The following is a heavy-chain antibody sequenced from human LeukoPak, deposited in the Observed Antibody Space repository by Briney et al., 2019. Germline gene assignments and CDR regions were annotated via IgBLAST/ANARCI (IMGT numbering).Heavy chain of an antibody. CDR3: AIGYSSSWASNLYFQH. Sequence: SETLSLTCTVSGGSISSYYWSWIRQPPGKGLEWIGYIYYSGSTNYNPSLKSRVTISVDTSKNQFSLKLSSVTAADTAVYYCAIGYSSSWASNLYFQHRGQGTLVTVSS. D-gene: IGHD6-13*01. CDR1: GGSISSYY. CDR2: IYYSGST. J-gene: IGHJ1*01. V-gene: IGHV4-59*01.